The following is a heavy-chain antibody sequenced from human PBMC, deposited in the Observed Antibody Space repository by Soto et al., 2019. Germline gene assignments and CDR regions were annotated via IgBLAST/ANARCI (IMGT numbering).Heavy chain of an antibody. CDR2: ISAYNGNT. V-gene: IGHV1-18*01. Sequence: GASVKVSCKASGYTFTSYGISWVRQAPGQGLEWMGWISAYNGNTNYAQKLQGRVTMTTDTSTSTAYMELRSLRSDDTAVYYCARDLRPIAVAGKGWFDPWGHGTLVTVSS. CDR3: ARDLRPIAVAGKGWFDP. J-gene: IGHJ5*02. D-gene: IGHD6-19*01. CDR1: GYTFTSYG.